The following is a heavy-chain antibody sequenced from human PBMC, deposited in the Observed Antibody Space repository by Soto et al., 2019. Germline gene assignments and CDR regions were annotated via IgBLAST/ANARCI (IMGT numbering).Heavy chain of an antibody. CDR1: GFTFSSYS. CDR2: ISGSGGST. J-gene: IGHJ4*02. V-gene: IGHV3-23*01. Sequence: GGSLRLSCAASGFTFSSYSISWVRQAPWKGLEWVSAISGSGGSTYYADSVKGRFTISRDNSKNTLYLQMNSLRAEDTAVYYCAKDSPVAAAGTNYWGQRTLVAVCS. D-gene: IGHD6-13*01. CDR3: AKDSPVAAAGTNY.